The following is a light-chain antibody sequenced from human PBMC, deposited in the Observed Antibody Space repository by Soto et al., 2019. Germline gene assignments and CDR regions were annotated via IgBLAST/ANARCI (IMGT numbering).Light chain of an antibody. CDR2: GAS. J-gene: IGKJ4*01. CDR1: QSVSSN. V-gene: IGKV3-15*01. Sequence: IVMTQSPATLSVSPGERVTLSCRASQSVSSNLAWYQQRPGQAPRLLIYGASTRATGIPARFSGGGSGTEFTLTMSSLQSEDSAVYYCQQYNSWLTFGGGTKVEIK. CDR3: QQYNSWLT.